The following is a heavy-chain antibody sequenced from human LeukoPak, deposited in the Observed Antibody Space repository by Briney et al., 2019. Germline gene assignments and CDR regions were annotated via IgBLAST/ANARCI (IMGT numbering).Heavy chain of an antibody. J-gene: IGHJ4*02. Sequence: GGSLRLSCTASGFTFSGSAMHWVRQASGKGLEWVGRIRTKGNSYATAYAASMKGRFTISRDDSKNTAYLQMTSLKTEDTAVYCCTTYSSGYYHFDYWGQGTLVTVSS. CDR3: TTYSSGYYHFDY. CDR2: IRTKGNSYAT. CDR1: GFTFSGSA. D-gene: IGHD3-22*01. V-gene: IGHV3-73*01.